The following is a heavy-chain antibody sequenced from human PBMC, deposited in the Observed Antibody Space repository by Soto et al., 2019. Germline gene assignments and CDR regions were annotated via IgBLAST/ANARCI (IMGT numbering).Heavy chain of an antibody. CDR3: TLSPPYYYGLDV. CDR1: GFTFSSYA. CDR2: SSGSGGRT. Sequence: EMQLVESGGGLVQPGGSLRLSCAASGFTFSSYAMSWVRQAPGKGLEWVSSSGSGGRTYYADSVKGRFTISRDNSKNTLYLQMNSLRAEDKAVYYCTLSPPYYYGLDVWGQGTTVTVSS. V-gene: IGHV3-23*04. J-gene: IGHJ6*02.